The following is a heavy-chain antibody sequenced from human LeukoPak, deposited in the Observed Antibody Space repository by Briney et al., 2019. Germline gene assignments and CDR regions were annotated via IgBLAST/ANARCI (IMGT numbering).Heavy chain of an antibody. D-gene: IGHD2-2*02. J-gene: IGHJ5*02. CDR1: GGAFSGYY. V-gene: IGHV4-34*01. CDR2: INHSGST. CDR3: ARCRLFSKQDIVVVPAAIRLNWFDP. Sequence: SETMSLTCAVYGGAFSGYYWSWIRQPPGKGLEWIGEINHSGSTNYNPSLKSRVTISVDTSKNQFSLKLSSVTAADTAVYYCARCRLFSKQDIVVVPAAIRLNWFDPWGQGTLVTVSS.